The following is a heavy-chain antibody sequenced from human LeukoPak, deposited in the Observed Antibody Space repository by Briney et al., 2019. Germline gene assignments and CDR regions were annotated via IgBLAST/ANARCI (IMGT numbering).Heavy chain of an antibody. V-gene: IGHV1-2*02. Sequence: PGASVKVSCKSSGFTFTDEYIHWVRQAPGQGLEWMGWINPYSGAINYAQKFQGRVTMTRDTSTSTVYMELSSLRSADTAVYYCARETAMVTGGFDYWGQGTLVTVSS. CDR2: INPYSGAI. J-gene: IGHJ4*02. CDR3: ARETAMVTGGFDY. CDR1: GFTFTDEY. D-gene: IGHD5-18*01.